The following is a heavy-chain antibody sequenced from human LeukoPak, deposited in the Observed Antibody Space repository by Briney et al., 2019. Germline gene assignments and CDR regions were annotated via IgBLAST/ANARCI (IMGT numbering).Heavy chain of an antibody. Sequence: SETLSLTCAVYGGSFSGYYWSWIRQPPGKGLEWIGYIYYSGSTNYNPSLKSRVTISVDTSKNQFSPKLSSVTAADTAVYYCAVRRSGGTYYFDYWGQGTLVTVSS. J-gene: IGHJ4*02. CDR3: AVRRSGGTYYFDY. D-gene: IGHD2-15*01. V-gene: IGHV4-59*01. CDR2: IYYSGST. CDR1: GGSFSGYY.